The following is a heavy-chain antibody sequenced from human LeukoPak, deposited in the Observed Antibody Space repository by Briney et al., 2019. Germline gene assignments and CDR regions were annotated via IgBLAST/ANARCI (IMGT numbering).Heavy chain of an antibody. Sequence: SGPTLVYPTQTLTLTCTFSGFSLSTSGVGVGWIRQPPGKALEWLALIYWNDDKRYSPSLKSRLTITKDTSKNQVVLTMTNMDPVDTATYYCAHRQPAYSSSSDAFDIWGQGTMVTVSS. V-gene: IGHV2-5*01. CDR2: IYWNDDK. J-gene: IGHJ3*02. D-gene: IGHD6-13*01. CDR1: GFSLSTSGVG. CDR3: AHRQPAYSSSSDAFDI.